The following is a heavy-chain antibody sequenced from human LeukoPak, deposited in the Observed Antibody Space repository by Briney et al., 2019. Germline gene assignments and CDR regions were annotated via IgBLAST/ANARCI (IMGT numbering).Heavy chain of an antibody. V-gene: IGHV4-59*01. D-gene: IGHD3-3*01. J-gene: IGHJ4*02. CDR2: MYYSEST. CDR1: GGSISSYY. CDR3: ARGSITIFGVVIDGYFDY. Sequence: SETLSLTCTVSGGSISSYYWSWIRQPPGKGLEWIGYMYYSESTNYNPSPKSRVTISVDTSKNQFALKLSPVTSADTAVYSWARGSITIFGVVIDGYFDYWGQGTLVTVSS.